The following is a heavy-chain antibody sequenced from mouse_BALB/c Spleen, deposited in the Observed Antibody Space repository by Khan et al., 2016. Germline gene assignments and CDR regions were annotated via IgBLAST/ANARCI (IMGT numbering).Heavy chain of an antibody. V-gene: IGHV1-62-2*01. Sequence: QVRLQQSGAGLVKPGASVKLSCKASGYTFTEYIIHWVKQRSGQGLEWIGWFYPGSGSIKYNENFKDKATLTADKSSSTVYMELSRLTSEDSAVXFCARREAGYDYLDYWGQGTTLTGSS. CDR3: ARREAGYDYLDY. J-gene: IGHJ2*01. CDR1: GYTFTEYI. D-gene: IGHD1-2*01. CDR2: FYPGSGSI.